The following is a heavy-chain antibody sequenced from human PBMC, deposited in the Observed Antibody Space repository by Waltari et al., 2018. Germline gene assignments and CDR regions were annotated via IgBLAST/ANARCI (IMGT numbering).Heavy chain of an antibody. CDR2: INHSGRT. D-gene: IGHD3-10*01. V-gene: IGHV4-34*01. J-gene: IGHJ4*02. CDR1: GGSFSGYY. Sequence: QVQLQQWGAGLLKPSETLSLTCAVYGGSFSGYYWSWIRQPPGKGLEWIGEINHSGRTNYNPSLKSRVTISVDTSKNQFSLKLSSVTAADTAVYYCARGRNSADMVQGVIIPLDYWGQGTLVTVSS. CDR3: ARGRNSADMVQGVIIPLDY.